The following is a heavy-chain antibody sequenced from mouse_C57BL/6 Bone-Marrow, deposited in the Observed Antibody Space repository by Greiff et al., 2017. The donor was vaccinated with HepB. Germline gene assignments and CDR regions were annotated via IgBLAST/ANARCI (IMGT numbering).Heavy chain of an antibody. V-gene: IGHV5-4*01. CDR3: ARDNYGSSYVWYFDV. CDR1: GFTFSSYA. Sequence: EVQGVESGGGLVKPGGSLKLSCAASGFTFSSYAMSWVRQTPEKRLEWVATISDGGSYTYYPDNVKGRFTISRDNDKNNLYLQMSHLKSEDTAMYYCARDNYGSSYVWYFDVWGTGTTVTVSS. CDR2: ISDGGSYT. D-gene: IGHD1-1*01. J-gene: IGHJ1*03.